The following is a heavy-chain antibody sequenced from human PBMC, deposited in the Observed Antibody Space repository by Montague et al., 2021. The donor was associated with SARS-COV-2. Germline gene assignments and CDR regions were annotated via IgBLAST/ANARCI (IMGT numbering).Heavy chain of an antibody. J-gene: IGHJ3*02. V-gene: IGHV4-59*01. Sequence: SETLSLTCTVSGGSISSYFWSWIRQPPGKGLEWIGSIYYSGTTNYSPSLKSRVTISVDTSKNQFSLKLSSVTAADTAVYYCARVSDFWSGYYTAVGAFDIWGQGTMVTVSS. CDR2: IYYSGTT. CDR3: ARVSDFWSGYYTAVGAFDI. CDR1: GGSISSYF. D-gene: IGHD3-3*01.